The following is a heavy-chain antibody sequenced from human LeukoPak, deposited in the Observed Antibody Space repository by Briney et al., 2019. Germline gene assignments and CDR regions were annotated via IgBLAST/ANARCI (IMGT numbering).Heavy chain of an antibody. V-gene: IGHV4-61*08. CDR1: GGSVSSEGYY. CDR3: ARRGGYKYDNY. Sequence: PSETLSLTCTVSGGSVSSEGYYWSWIRQPPGKGLEWIGYIYNSGSTNYNPSLKSRVTISVDTSKNQFSLKLSSVTAADTAVYYCARRGGYKYDNYWGQGTLVTVST. CDR2: IYNSGST. J-gene: IGHJ4*02. D-gene: IGHD5-18*01.